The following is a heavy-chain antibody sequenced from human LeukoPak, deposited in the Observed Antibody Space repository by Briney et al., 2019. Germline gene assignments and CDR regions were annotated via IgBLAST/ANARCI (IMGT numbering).Heavy chain of an antibody. CDR3: ARDLYGDYSFDY. J-gene: IGHJ4*02. CDR1: GSTFTTYS. Sequence: PGGSLRLSCAASGSTFTTYSMNWVRQAPGKGLEWVSYISGGTSTIKYADSVMGRFTISRDNAKNSLYLQMNSLRDEDTAVYYCARDLYGDYSFDYWGQGTLVTVSS. CDR2: ISGGTSTI. V-gene: IGHV3-48*02. D-gene: IGHD4-17*01.